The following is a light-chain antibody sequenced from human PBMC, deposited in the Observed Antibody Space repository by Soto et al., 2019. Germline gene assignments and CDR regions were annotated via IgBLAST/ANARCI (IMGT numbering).Light chain of an antibody. CDR1: QSIIRW. J-gene: IGKJ1*01. CDR2: KAS. Sequence: IQMTQSPSTLSASVGYRVTIACRASQSIIRWLAWYQQRPGKAPKLLIYKASSLESGVPSRFSGSGSGTEFTLTISSLQPDDFATYYCQQYKSHWTFGQGTKVDI. CDR3: QQYKSHWT. V-gene: IGKV1-5*03.